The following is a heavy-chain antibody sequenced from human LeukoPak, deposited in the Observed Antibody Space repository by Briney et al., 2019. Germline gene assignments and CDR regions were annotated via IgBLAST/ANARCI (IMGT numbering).Heavy chain of an antibody. J-gene: IGHJ4*02. D-gene: IGHD2-2*01. CDR3: AKDVPSAYFDF. V-gene: IGHV3-30*02. CDR1: GFTFSNYG. CDR2: VRYDETTK. Sequence: GGSLRLSWAASGFTFSNYGMHWVRQAPGKGLEWVAFVRYDETTKFYADSVKGRVIISRDNSKTTLYLQMNSLRAEDTAVYYCAKDVPSAYFDFWGQGTLVTVSS.